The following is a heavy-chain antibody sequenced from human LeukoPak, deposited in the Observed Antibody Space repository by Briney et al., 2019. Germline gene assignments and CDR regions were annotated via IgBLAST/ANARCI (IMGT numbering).Heavy chain of an antibody. CDR2: IYHSGST. V-gene: IGHV4-38-2*02. Sequence: SETLSLTCTVSGYSISSGYFWGWIRQPPGKGLEWIGSIYHSGSTYYNPSLKSRVTISVDTSKNQFSLKLSSVTAADTAVYYCARDVDYWGQGTLVTVSS. CDR1: GYSISSGYF. J-gene: IGHJ4*02. CDR3: ARDVDY.